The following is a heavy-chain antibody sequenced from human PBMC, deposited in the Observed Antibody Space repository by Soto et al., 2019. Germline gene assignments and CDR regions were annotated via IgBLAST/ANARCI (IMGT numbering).Heavy chain of an antibody. CDR3: AKAHSSGWSSFDY. J-gene: IGHJ4*02. D-gene: IGHD6-19*01. Sequence: QVQLVESGGGVGQPGRSLRLSCAASGFTSSSYGMNWVRQAPGKGLEWVAVISYDGSNKYYADSVKGRFTISRDNSKNTLYLQMNSRRADDTAVYYCAKAHSSGWSSFDYWGQGTLVTVSS. CDR2: ISYDGSNK. CDR1: GFTSSSYG. V-gene: IGHV3-30*18.